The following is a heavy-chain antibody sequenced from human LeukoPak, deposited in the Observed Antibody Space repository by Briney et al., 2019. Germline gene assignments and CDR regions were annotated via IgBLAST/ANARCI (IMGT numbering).Heavy chain of an antibody. CDR3: ARDSRPAHYYDSSGQDWYFDL. D-gene: IGHD3-22*01. CDR2: IYYSGTT. J-gene: IGHJ2*01. CDR1: GGSISSYY. Sequence: SETLSLTCTVSGGSISSYYWSWIRQPPGKGLEWIGYIYYSGTTNYNPSLKSRVTISVVTSKNQFSLKLSSVPAADTAVYYCARDSRPAHYYDSSGQDWYFDLWGRGTLVTVSS. V-gene: IGHV4-59*01.